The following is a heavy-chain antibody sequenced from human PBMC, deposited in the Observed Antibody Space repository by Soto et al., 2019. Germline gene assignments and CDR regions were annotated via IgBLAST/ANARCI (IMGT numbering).Heavy chain of an antibody. D-gene: IGHD6-19*01. J-gene: IGHJ4*02. CDR1: GDSVSSNSAA. Sequence: SQTLSLTCAISGDSVSSNSAAWSWVRQSPSRGLEWLGRTYYRSKWYNGYAVSVKSRITINPDTSKNQSSLQLNSVTPEDTAVYYCVGQSAAGALDYWGQGTPVTVSS. CDR3: VGQSAAGALDY. V-gene: IGHV6-1*01. CDR2: TYYRSKWYN.